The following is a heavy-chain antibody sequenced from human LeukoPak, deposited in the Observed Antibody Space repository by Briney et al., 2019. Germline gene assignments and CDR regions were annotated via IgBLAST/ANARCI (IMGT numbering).Heavy chain of an antibody. CDR1: GGSISSYY. V-gene: IGHV4-59*12. D-gene: IGHD3-22*01. Sequence: SETLSLTCTVSGGSISSYYWSWIRQPPGKGLEWIGYIYYSGYTNYNPSLKSRVTISVDTSKNQFSLKLSSVTAADTAVYYCARAIYDSSGPFDYWGQGTLVTVSS. J-gene: IGHJ4*02. CDR3: ARAIYDSSGPFDY. CDR2: IYYSGYT.